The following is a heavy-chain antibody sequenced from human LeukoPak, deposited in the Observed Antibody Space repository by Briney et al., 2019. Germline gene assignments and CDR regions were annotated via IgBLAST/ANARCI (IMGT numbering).Heavy chain of an antibody. CDR3: ATQSSTWYSAEYLQH. CDR2: IKSKSDGGTT. Sequence: GGSLRLSCAASGFTFSSAWMSWVRQAPGKGLEWVGRIKSKSDGGTTDYAAPVKGRFTISRDDSKTTLYLQMNTLETEDTAVYYCATQSSTWYSAEYLQHWGQGTLVTVSS. CDR1: GFTFSSAW. J-gene: IGHJ1*01. D-gene: IGHD6-13*01. V-gene: IGHV3-15*01.